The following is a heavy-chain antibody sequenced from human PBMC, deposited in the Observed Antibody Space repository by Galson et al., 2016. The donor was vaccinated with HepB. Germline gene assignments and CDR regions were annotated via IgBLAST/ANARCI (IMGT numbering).Heavy chain of an antibody. V-gene: IGHV6-1*01. D-gene: IGHD4-23*01. Sequence: CAISGDSVPSYTGVWNWIRQSPPRGLEWLRRTYYRSQWYYHYAESVKGRITIYPDTARNHFSLRLTSGTPEDTAVYYCARDSPGNSFFDYWGQGILVTVSS. CDR3: ARDSPGNSFFDY. CDR2: TYYRSQWYY. CDR1: GDSVPSYTGV. J-gene: IGHJ4*02.